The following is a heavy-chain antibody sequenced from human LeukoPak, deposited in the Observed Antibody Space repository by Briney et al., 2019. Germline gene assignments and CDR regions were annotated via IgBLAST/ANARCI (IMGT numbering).Heavy chain of an antibody. Sequence: GASVTVSFKASGYTFTIYGISWVRHAPGPGLERLGWISAYNGNTNYAQKLQGRVTMTTDTSTSTAYMELRSLRSDDTTVYYCARDVGSEWLRWDYYYGMDVWGQGTTVTVSS. V-gene: IGHV1-18*01. CDR2: ISAYNGNT. CDR1: GYTFTIYG. J-gene: IGHJ6*02. CDR3: ARDVGSEWLRWDYYYGMDV. D-gene: IGHD5-12*01.